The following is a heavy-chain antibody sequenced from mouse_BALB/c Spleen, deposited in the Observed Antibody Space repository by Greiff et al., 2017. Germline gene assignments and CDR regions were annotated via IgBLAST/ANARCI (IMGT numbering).Heavy chain of an antibody. CDR2: ISNGGGST. Sequence: EVKLVESGGGLVQPGGSLKLSCAASGFTFSSYTMSWVRQTPEKRLEWVAYISNGGGSTYYPDTVKGRFTISRDNAKNTLYLQMSSLKSEDTAMYYCARQENGYYEHAMDYWGQGTSVTVSS. V-gene: IGHV5-12-2*01. CDR1: GFTFSSYT. CDR3: ARQENGYYEHAMDY. J-gene: IGHJ4*01. D-gene: IGHD2-3*01.